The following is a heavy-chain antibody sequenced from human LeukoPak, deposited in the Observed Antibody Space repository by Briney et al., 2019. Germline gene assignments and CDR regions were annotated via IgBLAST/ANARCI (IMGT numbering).Heavy chain of an antibody. CDR1: GFTFSSYA. CDR2: ISYDGSNK. V-gene: IGHV3-30-3*01. D-gene: IGHD4-23*01. CDR3: ARDDPRWHYFDN. Sequence: GGSLRLSCAASGFTFSSYAMHWVRQAPGKGLEWVAVISYDGSNKYYADSVKGRFTISRDNSKNTLYLQMNSLRAEDTAVYYCARDDPRWHYFDNWGQGTLVTVSS. J-gene: IGHJ4*02.